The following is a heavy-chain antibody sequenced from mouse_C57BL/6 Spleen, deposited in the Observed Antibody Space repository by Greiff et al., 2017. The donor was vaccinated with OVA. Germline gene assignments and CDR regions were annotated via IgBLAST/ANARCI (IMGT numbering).Heavy chain of an antibody. CDR1: GFTFSSYA. Sequence: VQLKESGEGLVKPGGSLKLSCASSGFTFSSYAMSWVRQTPEKRLEWVAYISSGGDYIYYADTVKGRFTISRDNARNTLYLQMSSLKSEDTAMYYCTRERGGYDVGYFDYWGQGTTLTVSS. CDR2: ISSGGDYI. V-gene: IGHV5-9-1*02. CDR3: TRERGGYDVGYFDY. D-gene: IGHD2-2*01. J-gene: IGHJ2*01.